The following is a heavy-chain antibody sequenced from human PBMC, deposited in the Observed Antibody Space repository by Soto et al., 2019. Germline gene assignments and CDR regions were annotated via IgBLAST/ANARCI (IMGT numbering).Heavy chain of an antibody. CDR3: ARRLYYDSSGFEGGGMDV. CDR1: GGSIRSSSYN. D-gene: IGHD3-22*01. J-gene: IGHJ6*02. V-gene: IGHV4-39*01. Sequence: SDTLSLTCTVSGGSIRSSSYNWGWIRQPPGKGLEWIWSIYYSGSTYYNPSLKSRVTISVDTSKNQFSLKLSSVTAADSALYYCARRLYYDSSGFEGGGMDVWGQGTTVT. CDR2: IYYSGST.